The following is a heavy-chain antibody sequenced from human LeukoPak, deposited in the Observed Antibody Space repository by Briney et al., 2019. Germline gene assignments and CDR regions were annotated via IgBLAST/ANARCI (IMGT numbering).Heavy chain of an antibody. Sequence: SETLSLTCTVSGGSISSGGYYWSWIRQHPGQGLEWSGYIYYSGSTNYHPLLKSRVTISVDTSKNQFSLKLSSVTAADSAVYYCARDGYYDSSGYYRNWFDPWGQGTLVTVSS. V-gene: IGHV4-31*03. CDR3: ARDGYYDSSGYYRNWFDP. CDR1: GGSISSGGYY. D-gene: IGHD3-22*01. J-gene: IGHJ5*02. CDR2: IYYSGST.